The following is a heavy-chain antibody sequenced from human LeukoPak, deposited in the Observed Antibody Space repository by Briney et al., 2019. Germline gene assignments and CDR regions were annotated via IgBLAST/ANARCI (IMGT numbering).Heavy chain of an antibody. V-gene: IGHV1-8*01. J-gene: IGHJ5*02. Sequence: GASVKVSCKASGYTFTSYDINWVRQATGQGLEWMGWMNPNSGKTGYAQKFQGRVTMTRNTSISTAYMELSSLRSEDTAVYYCARSRLAPEYSSSWYWFDPWGQGTLVTVSS. CDR3: ARSRLAPEYSSSWYWFDP. CDR1: GYTFTSYD. D-gene: IGHD6-13*01. CDR2: MNPNSGKT.